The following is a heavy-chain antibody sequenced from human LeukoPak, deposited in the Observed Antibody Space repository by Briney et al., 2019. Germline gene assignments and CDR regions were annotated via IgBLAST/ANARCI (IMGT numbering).Heavy chain of an antibody. CDR3: ARDQWMGYCSSTSCYTLD. D-gene: IGHD2-2*02. V-gene: IGHV1-69*01. CDR1: GGTFSSYA. Sequence: SVKVSCKASGGTFSSYAISWVRQAPGQGLEWMGGIIPIFGTANHAQKFQGRVTITADESTSTAYMELSSLRSEDTAVYYCARDQWMGYCSSTSCYTLDWGQGTLVTVSS. J-gene: IGHJ4*02. CDR2: IIPIFGTA.